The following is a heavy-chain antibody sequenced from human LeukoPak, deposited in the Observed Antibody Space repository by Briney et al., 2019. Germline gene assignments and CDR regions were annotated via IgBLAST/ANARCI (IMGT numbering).Heavy chain of an antibody. Sequence: SVKVSCKASGGTFSSYAISWVRQAPGQGLEWMGGIIPIFGTANYAQKFQGRVTITADESTSTAYMELSSLRSEDTAVYYCARGASFGSGWPNWFDPWGQGTLVTVSS. CDR1: GGTFSSYA. J-gene: IGHJ5*02. CDR3: ARGASFGSGWPNWFDP. CDR2: IIPIFGTA. D-gene: IGHD6-19*01. V-gene: IGHV1-69*13.